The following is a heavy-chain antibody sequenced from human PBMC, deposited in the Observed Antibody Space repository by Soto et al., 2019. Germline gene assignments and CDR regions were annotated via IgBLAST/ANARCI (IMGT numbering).Heavy chain of an antibody. CDR1: GFTFSSYA. Sequence: GGSLRLSCAASGFTFSSYAMSWVRQAPGKGQEWVSAISGSGGSTYYADSVKGRFTISRDNSKNTLYLQMNSLRAEDTAEYYFSIDFAIVVVIVPDICGQGTMVTVSS. J-gene: IGHJ3*02. CDR2: ISGSGGST. V-gene: IGHV3-23*01. CDR3: SIDFAIVVVIVPDI. D-gene: IGHD3-22*01.